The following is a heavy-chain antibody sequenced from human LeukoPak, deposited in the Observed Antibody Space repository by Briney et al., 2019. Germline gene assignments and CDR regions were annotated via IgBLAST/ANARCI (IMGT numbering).Heavy chain of an antibody. V-gene: IGHV1-2*06. CDR1: GYTFTGYY. CDR2: INPNSGGT. D-gene: IGHD1-26*01. J-gene: IGHJ4*02. CDR3: ARGRSYWVLLRNTPFDY. Sequence: GASVKVSCKASGYTFTGYYMHWVRQAPGQGLEWMGRINPNSGGTNYAQKFQGRVTMTRDTSISTAYMELSRLRSDDTAVYYCARGRSYWVLLRNTPFDYWGQGTLVTVSS.